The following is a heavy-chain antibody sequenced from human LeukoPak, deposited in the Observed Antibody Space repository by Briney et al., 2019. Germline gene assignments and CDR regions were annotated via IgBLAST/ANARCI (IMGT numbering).Heavy chain of an antibody. J-gene: IGHJ1*01. D-gene: IGHD3-10*01. CDR1: GFTFSSYA. CDR2: ISGSGGST. Sequence: GGSLRLSCAASGFTFSSYAMSWVRQAPGKGLEWVSAISGSGGSTYYADSVKGRFTISRDNSKNTLYPQMNSLRAEDTAVYYCAKDRFGELYIEYFQHWGQGTLVTVSS. CDR3: AKDRFGELYIEYFQH. V-gene: IGHV3-23*01.